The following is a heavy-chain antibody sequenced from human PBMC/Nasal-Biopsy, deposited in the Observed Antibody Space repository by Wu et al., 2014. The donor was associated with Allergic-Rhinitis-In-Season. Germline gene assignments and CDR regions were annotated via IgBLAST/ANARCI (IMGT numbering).Heavy chain of an antibody. J-gene: IGHJ6*02. CDR2: ISWNSDDI. CDR3: AKEFSRYGSGTDHFYGMHV. D-gene: IGHD3-10*01. V-gene: IGHV3-9*01. CDR1: GFAFYDYA. Sequence: LRLSCEASGFAFYDYAMHWVRQSPGKGLEWVAGISWNSDDIGYADSVKGRFTISRDNAKKSLNLQMNSLGPEDTALYYCAKEFSRYGSGTDHFYGMHVWGQGTTVTVSS.